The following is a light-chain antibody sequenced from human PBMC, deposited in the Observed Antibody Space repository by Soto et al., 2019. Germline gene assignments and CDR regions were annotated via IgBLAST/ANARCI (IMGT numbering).Light chain of an antibody. J-gene: IGLJ1*01. Sequence: QSALTQPASVSGSPGQSITISCTGTSSDVGGYNYVSWYQQHPGKAPKLMIYEVCNRPSGVSNRFSGSKSGNTASLTISGLQAEDEADYCCSSYTSSSTLVFGTGTKVTVL. CDR1: SSDVGGYNY. CDR2: EVC. CDR3: SSYTSSSTLV. V-gene: IGLV2-14*01.